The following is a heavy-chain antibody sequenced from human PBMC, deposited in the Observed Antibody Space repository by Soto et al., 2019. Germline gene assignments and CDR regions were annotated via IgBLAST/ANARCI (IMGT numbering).Heavy chain of an antibody. J-gene: IGHJ6*02. D-gene: IGHD3-3*01. Sequence: TGGSLRLSCAASGFTFSSYAMHWVRQAPGKGLEWVAVISYDGSNKYYADSVKGRFTISRDNSKNTLYLQMNSLRAEDTAVYYCARERHVRFLEWLLSRVNGMDVWGQGTTVTVSS. CDR1: GFTFSSYA. CDR2: ISYDGSNK. CDR3: ARERHVRFLEWLLSRVNGMDV. V-gene: IGHV3-30-3*01.